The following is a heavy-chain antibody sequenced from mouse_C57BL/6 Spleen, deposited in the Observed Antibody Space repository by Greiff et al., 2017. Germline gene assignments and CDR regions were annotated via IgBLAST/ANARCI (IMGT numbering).Heavy chain of an antibody. J-gene: IGHJ1*03. V-gene: IGHV1-80*01. CDR1: GYAFSSYW. D-gene: IGHD1-1*01. Sequence: QVQLQQSGAELVKPGASVKLSCKASGYAFSSYWMNCVKQRPGTGLEWIGQIYPGDGDTNSNGKFKGTVTLTADKASSTAYMQISSLTSEDSAVYFCARALTTVVATEYFDVWGTGTTVTVSS. CDR2: IYPGDGDT. CDR3: ARALTTVVATEYFDV.